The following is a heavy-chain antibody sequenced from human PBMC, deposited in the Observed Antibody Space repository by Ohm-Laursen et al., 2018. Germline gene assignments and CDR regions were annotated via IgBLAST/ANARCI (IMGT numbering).Heavy chain of an antibody. CDR3: ARPYCGGNCSDPIDS. J-gene: IGHJ4*02. D-gene: IGHD2-21*02. Sequence: SLRLSCTASGFTFTTYTMNWLRQAPGKGLEWVSSINFSGRYIYYADSVKGRFTISRDNAKKSLSLQMNSLRVEDTAVYYCARPYCGGNCSDPIDSWGQGTLVTVSS. V-gene: IGHV3-21*01. CDR2: INFSGRYI. CDR1: GFTFTTYT.